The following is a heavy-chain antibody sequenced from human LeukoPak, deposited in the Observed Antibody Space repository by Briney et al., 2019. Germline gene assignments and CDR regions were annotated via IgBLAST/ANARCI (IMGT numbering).Heavy chain of an antibody. CDR2: MNPNSGNT. V-gene: IGHV1-8*01. CDR3: ARGRREVRGVTQYFDY. D-gene: IGHD3-10*01. CDR1: GYTLTSYD. J-gene: IGHJ4*02. Sequence: ASVKVSCKASGYTLTSYDINWVRQATGQGLEWMGWMNPNSGNTGYAQKFQGRVTMTRNTSISTAYMELSSLRSEDTAVYYCARGRREVRGVTQYFDYWGQGTLVTVSS.